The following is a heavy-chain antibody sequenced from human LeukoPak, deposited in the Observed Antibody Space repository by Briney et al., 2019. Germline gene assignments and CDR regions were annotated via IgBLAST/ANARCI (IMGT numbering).Heavy chain of an antibody. J-gene: IGHJ4*02. CDR2: IHTSGST. CDR1: GVSISSYY. Sequence: SETLSLTCTVSGVSISSYYWSWVRQPAGKGLEWIGRIHTSGSTNYNPSLKSRVTMSVDTSKNQFSLKLSSVTAADTAVYYCARRRRSNRVVAATRGTAFDYWGQGTLVTVSS. V-gene: IGHV4-4*07. D-gene: IGHD2-15*01. CDR3: ARRRRSNRVVAATRGTAFDY.